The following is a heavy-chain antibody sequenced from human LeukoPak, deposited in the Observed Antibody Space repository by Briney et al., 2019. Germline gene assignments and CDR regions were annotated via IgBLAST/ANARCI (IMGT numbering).Heavy chain of an antibody. D-gene: IGHD3-22*01. CDR3: ASGGYYDSSGSSDY. CDR2: ISGSGGST. CDR1: GFTFSSYA. Sequence: GGSLRLSCAASGFTFSSYAMSWVRQAPGKGLEWVSAISGSGGSTYYADSVKGRFTISRDNAKNSLYLQMNSLRAEDTAVYYCASGGYYDSSGSSDYWGQGTLVTVSS. V-gene: IGHV3-23*01. J-gene: IGHJ4*02.